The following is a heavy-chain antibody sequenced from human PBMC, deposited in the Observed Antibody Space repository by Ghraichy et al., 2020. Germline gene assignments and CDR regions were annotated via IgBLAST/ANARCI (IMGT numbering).Heavy chain of an antibody. V-gene: IGHV3-23*01. CDR3: ARGSVVSCFGATCYPIDY. D-gene: IGHD4/OR15-4a*01. CDR2: TSGSDGVT. CDR1: GFIFTNYA. Sequence: ESLRLSCAASGFIFTNYAMSWVRQAPGKRLEWIAATSGSDGVTYHADSVKGRFTISRDNSNNMLYLQMNSLRAEDTAMYYCARGSVVSCFGATCYPIDYLGQGTLVTVSS. J-gene: IGHJ4*02.